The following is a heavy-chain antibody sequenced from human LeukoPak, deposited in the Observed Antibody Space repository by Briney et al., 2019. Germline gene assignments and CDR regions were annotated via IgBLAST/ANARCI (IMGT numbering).Heavy chain of an antibody. CDR1: GGSISSGSYY. J-gene: IGHJ4*02. V-gene: IGHV4-61*02. D-gene: IGHD6-13*01. CDR3: ARGDPGQSRPFDY. Sequence: SETLSLTCTVSGGSISSGSYYWSWIRQPAGKGLEWIGRIYTSGSTSYNPSLKSRVTISVDTSKNQFSLKLSSVTAADTAVYYCARGDPGQSRPFDYWGQGTLVTVSS. CDR2: IYTSGST.